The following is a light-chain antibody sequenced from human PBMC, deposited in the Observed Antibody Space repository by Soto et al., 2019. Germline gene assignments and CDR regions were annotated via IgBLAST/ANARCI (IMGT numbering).Light chain of an antibody. Sequence: DIVMTQSPLSLPVTPGEPASISCRSSQSLLYSNGNNYLDWYLQKPGQSPQLLIYLGSNRASGVXDXXSVSGSGTDFTLKISRVEAEDVGVYYCMQPLQTPFTFGPGTKVDIK. CDR2: LGS. CDR3: MQPLQTPFT. V-gene: IGKV2-28*01. CDR1: QSLLYSNGNNY. J-gene: IGKJ3*01.